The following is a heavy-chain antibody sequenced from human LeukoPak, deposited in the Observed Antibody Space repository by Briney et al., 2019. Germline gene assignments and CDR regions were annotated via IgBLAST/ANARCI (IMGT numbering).Heavy chain of an antibody. D-gene: IGHD3-9*01. V-gene: IGHV5-10-1*01. J-gene: IGHJ4*02. CDR1: GYSFTSYW. Sequence: GESLRISCKGSGYSFTSYWISWVRQMPGKGLEWMGRIDPSDSYTNYSPSFQGHVTISADKSISTAYLQWSSLRASDTAMYYCARHLSSSYDILTGPFDYWGQGTLVTVSS. CDR2: IDPSDSYT. CDR3: ARHLSSSYDILTGPFDY.